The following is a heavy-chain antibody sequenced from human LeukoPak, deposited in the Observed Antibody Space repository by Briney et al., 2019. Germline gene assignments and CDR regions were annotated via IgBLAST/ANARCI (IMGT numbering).Heavy chain of an antibody. Sequence: GASVKVSCKASGYTFTGYYMHWVRQAPGQGLEWMGWINPNSGGTNYAQKFQGRVTMTRDTSISTAYMELSRLRSDDTAVYYCARDAKRFLEWLMSYYYYMDVWGKGTTVTVSS. CDR2: INPNSGGT. CDR3: ARDAKRFLEWLMSYYYYMDV. D-gene: IGHD3-3*01. CDR1: GYTFTGYY. J-gene: IGHJ6*03. V-gene: IGHV1-2*02.